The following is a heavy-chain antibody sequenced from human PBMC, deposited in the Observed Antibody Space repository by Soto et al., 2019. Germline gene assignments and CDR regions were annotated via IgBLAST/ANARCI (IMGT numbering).Heavy chain of an antibody. V-gene: IGHV1-8*01. CDR2: MNPNSGNT. CDR1: GYTFTSYD. CDR3: ARGLYCSGGSCYYGMDV. D-gene: IGHD2-15*01. J-gene: IGHJ6*02. Sequence: ASVKVSCKASGYTFTSYDINWVRQATGQGLEWMGWMNPNSGNTGYAQKFQGRVTMTRNTSISTAYMELSSMRSEDTAVYYCARGLYCSGGSCYYGMDVWGQGTTVTVSS.